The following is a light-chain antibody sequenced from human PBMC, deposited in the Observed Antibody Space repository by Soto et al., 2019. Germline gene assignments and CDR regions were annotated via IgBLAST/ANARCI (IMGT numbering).Light chain of an antibody. CDR2: EGS. V-gene: IGLV2-14*02. CDR3: SSYAGSNNLL. Sequence: QSALTQPASVSGSPGQSITISCTGTSSDVGSYNLVSWYQQHPGKAPKLMIYEGSKRPSGVSNRFSGSKSGNTASLTISGLQAEDEADYYCSSYAGSNNLLFGGGTKLTVL. J-gene: IGLJ2*01. CDR1: SSDVGSYNL.